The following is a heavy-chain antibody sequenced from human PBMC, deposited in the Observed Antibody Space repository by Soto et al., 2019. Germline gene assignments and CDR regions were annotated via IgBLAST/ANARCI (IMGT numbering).Heavy chain of an antibody. Sequence: SETLSLTCTVSGGSISSYYWSWIRQPPGKGLEWIGYIYYSGSTNYNPSLKSRVTISVDTSKNQFSLKLSSVTAADTAVYYCARGVVAATPDYYYYYYMDVWGKGTTVTVSS. J-gene: IGHJ6*03. CDR2: IYYSGST. D-gene: IGHD2-15*01. CDR1: GGSISSYY. V-gene: IGHV4-59*01. CDR3: ARGVVAATPDYYYYYYMDV.